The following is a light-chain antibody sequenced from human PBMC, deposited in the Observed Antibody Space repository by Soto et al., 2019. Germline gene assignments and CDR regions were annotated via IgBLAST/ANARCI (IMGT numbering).Light chain of an antibody. CDR2: GAS. J-gene: IGKJ1*01. CDR1: QSVSSNY. CDR3: QQYGGLPRT. V-gene: IGKV3-20*01. Sequence: EIVLTQSPGTVSLSPGERATLSCRASQSVSSNYLAWYQQKPGQAPRLLIYGASSRATGIPDRFSGSGSGTDFTLTISRLEPEDFAVYYCQQYGGLPRTFGQGTKVEIK.